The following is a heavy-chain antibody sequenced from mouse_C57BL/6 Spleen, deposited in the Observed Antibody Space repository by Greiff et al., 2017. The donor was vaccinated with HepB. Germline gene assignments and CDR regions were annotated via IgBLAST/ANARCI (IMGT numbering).Heavy chain of an antibody. CDR2: IDPEDGET. CDR3: ARPYYYGSSWYFDV. J-gene: IGHJ1*03. CDR1: GFNIKDYY. Sequence: VQLQQSGAELVKPGASVKLSCTASGFNIKDYYMHWVKQRTEQGLEWIGRIDPEDGETKYAPKFQGKATITADTSSNTAYLQRSSLTSDDTAVYYCARPYYYGSSWYFDVWGTVTTVTVSS. V-gene: IGHV14-2*01. D-gene: IGHD1-1*01.